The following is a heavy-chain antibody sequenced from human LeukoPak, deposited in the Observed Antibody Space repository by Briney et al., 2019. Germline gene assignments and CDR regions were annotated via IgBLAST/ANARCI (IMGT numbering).Heavy chain of an antibody. CDR2: IYYSGSP. CDR3: ARLPIVVVVAATL. J-gene: IGHJ4*02. CDR1: GGSISSSSYY. D-gene: IGHD2-15*01. V-gene: IGHV4-39*01. Sequence: PSETLSLTCTVSGGSISSSSYYWGWIRQPPGKGLEWIGSIYYSGSPYYNPSLKSRVTISVDTSKNQFSLKLSSATAADTAVYYCARLPIVVVVAATLWGQGTLVTVSS.